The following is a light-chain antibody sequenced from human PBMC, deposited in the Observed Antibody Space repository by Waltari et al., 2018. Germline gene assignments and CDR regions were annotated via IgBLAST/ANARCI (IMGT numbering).Light chain of an antibody. Sequence: QSAMPQPASVSGSPGQAITISCTGTSSDDGTYKRVSWYQPNPGKAPKLMIYAVSKLPLGVSDGFSGSKSGDMASLTTAGLQPEDEAEYFCSSYAGSSNGVFGGGTKVTVL. V-gene: IGLV2-23*02. J-gene: IGLJ2*01. CDR1: SSDDGTYKR. CDR2: AVS. CDR3: SSYAGSSNGV.